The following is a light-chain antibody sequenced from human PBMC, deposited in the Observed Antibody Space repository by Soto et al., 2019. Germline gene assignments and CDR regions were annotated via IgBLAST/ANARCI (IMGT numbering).Light chain of an antibody. J-gene: IGKJ1*01. CDR2: GAS. CDR1: QRVTNNF. Sequence: IVLTQSPGSLALSPGERGTLSCRASQRVTNNFLAWYRQTPGQAPRLLIYGASNRATGIPERFSGSGSGTDFTLSISRLEPGDSAVYYCQQYGSSPWTFGQGTKVEIK. CDR3: QQYGSSPWT. V-gene: IGKV3-20*01.